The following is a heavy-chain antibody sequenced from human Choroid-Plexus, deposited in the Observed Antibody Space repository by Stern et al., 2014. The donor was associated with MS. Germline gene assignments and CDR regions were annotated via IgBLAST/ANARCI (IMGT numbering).Heavy chain of an antibody. CDR3: AKDRQYLTYFFDH. CDR1: GFTFGSCA. V-gene: IGHV3-30*18. CDR2: VSYDGSNK. D-gene: IGHD2/OR15-2a*01. J-gene: IGHJ5*02. Sequence: VQLVESGGGVVQPGRPLGLSWVASGFTFGSCAMHWVRQAPGKGREGVAGVSYDGSNKYYADSVKGRFTISRDNSQNTLYMQMSSLRPEDTAVYYCAKDRQYLTYFFDHWGQGSLVTVSS.